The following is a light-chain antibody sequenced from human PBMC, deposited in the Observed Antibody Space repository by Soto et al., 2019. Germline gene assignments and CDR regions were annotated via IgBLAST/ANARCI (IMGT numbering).Light chain of an antibody. J-gene: IGKJ2*01. V-gene: IGKV3-11*01. CDR1: QSVSGY. CDR2: DAT. Sequence: EVLLTQSPVTLSLSPGERATLSCRASQSVSGYLSWYQQKPGHAPRLLIFDATNRATGVPARFSGSGSGTDLTLTISSVEPEDFAVYYCQQRDSGPPYNFGQGTRLQLK. CDR3: QQRDSGPPYN.